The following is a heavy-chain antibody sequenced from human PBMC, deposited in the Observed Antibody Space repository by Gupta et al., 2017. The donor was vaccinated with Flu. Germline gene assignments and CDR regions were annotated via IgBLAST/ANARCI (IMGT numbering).Heavy chain of an antibody. V-gene: IGHV3-30*18. CDR1: GFTFSIFG. CDR2: TSFDGTLR. J-gene: IGHJ4*02. D-gene: IGHD1-7*01. CDR3: AKKHNCNYQAGVDY. Sequence: QVQLVESGGGVVQPGRSLRLSCAASGFTFSIFGMHWVRQAPGKGLDWVAVTSFDGTLRNYADSVKGRFTISRDNAKNTLYLQMNSLTTEDTAVYYCAKKHNCNYQAGVDYWVQLTLVTVSS.